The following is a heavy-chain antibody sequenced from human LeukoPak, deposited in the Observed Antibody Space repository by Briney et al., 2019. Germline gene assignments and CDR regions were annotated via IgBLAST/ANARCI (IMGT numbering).Heavy chain of an antibody. Sequence: TLSLTCTVSGGSISSGSYYWSWIRQPAGKGLEWIGRIYTSGSTNYNPSLKSRVTISVDTSKNQFSLKLSSVTAADTAVYYCAREYDYVWGSYRVFDYWGQGTLVTVSS. D-gene: IGHD3-16*02. V-gene: IGHV4-61*02. J-gene: IGHJ4*02. CDR2: IYTSGST. CDR3: AREYDYVWGSYRVFDY. CDR1: GGSISSGSYY.